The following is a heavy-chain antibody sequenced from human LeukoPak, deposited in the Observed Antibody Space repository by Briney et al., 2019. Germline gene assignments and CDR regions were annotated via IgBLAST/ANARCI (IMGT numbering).Heavy chain of an antibody. J-gene: IGHJ4*02. CDR1: GGTFANYA. CDR2: IIPIFGTG. D-gene: IGHD3-3*01. Sequence: SVKVSCTASGGTFANYAISWVRKAPGQGLEWMGGIIPIFGTGDSAQKFQGRLTITADESTRTTYMELSGLRSEDTAVYYCAKGHDDFRQFDYWGQGTLVTVSS. V-gene: IGHV1-69*13. CDR3: AKGHDDFRQFDY.